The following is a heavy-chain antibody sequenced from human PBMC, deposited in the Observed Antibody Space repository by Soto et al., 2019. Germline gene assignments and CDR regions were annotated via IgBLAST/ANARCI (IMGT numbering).Heavy chain of an antibody. CDR3: ASLFPGGYCGYDVDYYYYGMDV. J-gene: IGHJ6*02. CDR2: IYYSGST. D-gene: IGHD5-12*01. V-gene: IGHV4-61*01. Sequence: SGTLSLTCTVSGGSVSSGSYYWSWIRQPPGKGLEWIGYIYYSGSTNYNPSLKSRVTISVDTSKNQFSLKLSSVTAADTAVYYCASLFPGGYCGYDVDYYYYGMDVWGQGTTVTVSS. CDR1: GGSVSSGSYY.